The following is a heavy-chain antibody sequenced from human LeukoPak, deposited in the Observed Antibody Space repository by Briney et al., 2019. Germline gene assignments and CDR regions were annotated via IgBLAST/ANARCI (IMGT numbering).Heavy chain of an antibody. CDR1: GFTFNTYS. Sequence: GGSLRLSCAASGFTFNTYSMNWVRQAPGKGLEWVSSITRSSAYIYYADSVRGRFTISRDNAKNSLYLQMNSLGADDTAVYYCARDDVAPTRRGMDVGGQGTMVTVS. J-gene: IGHJ6*02. D-gene: IGHD1-1*01. CDR3: ARDDVAPTRRGMDV. CDR2: ITRSSAYI. V-gene: IGHV3-21*01.